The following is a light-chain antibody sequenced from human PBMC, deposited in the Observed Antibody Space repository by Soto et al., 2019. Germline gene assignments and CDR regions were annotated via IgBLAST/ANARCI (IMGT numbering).Light chain of an antibody. CDR3: MQTTHLPHT. J-gene: IGKJ4*01. Sequence: EIVMTQTPLSSPVTLGQPASISCRSSQSLVHSDGNTYLNWLQQRPGQPPRLLIYKMSDRFSGVQDRFSGSGAGTEFTLTISRVEAEDVGVYYCMQTTHLPHTFGGGTKVEIK. CDR2: KMS. V-gene: IGKV2-24*01. CDR1: QSLVHSDGNTY.